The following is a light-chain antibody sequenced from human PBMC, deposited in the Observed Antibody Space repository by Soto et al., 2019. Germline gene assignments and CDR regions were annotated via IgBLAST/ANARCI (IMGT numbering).Light chain of an antibody. V-gene: IGKV3-20*01. CDR1: QSVSSSF. Sequence: EIVLTQSPGTLSLSPGERAALSCRASQSVSSSFLAWYQQKPGQAPRLLFYGASSTTTGIPDRFTGSGSGTDFTLTISRLEPEDFAVYYCQHYGSSTYTFGQGTKLQIK. CDR3: QHYGSSTYT. J-gene: IGKJ2*01. CDR2: GAS.